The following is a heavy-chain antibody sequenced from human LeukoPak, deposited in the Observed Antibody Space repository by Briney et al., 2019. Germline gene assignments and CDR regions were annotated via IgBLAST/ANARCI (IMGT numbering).Heavy chain of an antibody. Sequence: ASVTVSCKASGYTFSNYAITWVRQAPGQGLEWMGWISGDNGQTKYAQNFQDRVTMTTDTPTSTAYLELKSLRSDDTAVYYCARDPGTYTGSYYGLNWGQGTLVTV. CDR3: ARDPGTYTGSYYGLN. D-gene: IGHD1-26*01. CDR2: ISGDNGQT. V-gene: IGHV1-18*01. CDR1: GYTFSNYA. J-gene: IGHJ4*02.